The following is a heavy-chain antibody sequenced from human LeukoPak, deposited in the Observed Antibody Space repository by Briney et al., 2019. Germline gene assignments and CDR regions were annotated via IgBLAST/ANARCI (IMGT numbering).Heavy chain of an antibody. CDR1: GGSISSSSYY. Sequence: SETLSLTCTVSGGSISSSSYYWGWIRQPPGKGLEWIGEINHSGSTNYNPSLKSRVTISVDTSKNQFSLKLSSVTAADTAVYYCASPADEVYGYNSFAFDIWGQGTMVTVSS. J-gene: IGHJ3*02. CDR2: INHSGST. D-gene: IGHD5-24*01. V-gene: IGHV4-39*07. CDR3: ASPADEVYGYNSFAFDI.